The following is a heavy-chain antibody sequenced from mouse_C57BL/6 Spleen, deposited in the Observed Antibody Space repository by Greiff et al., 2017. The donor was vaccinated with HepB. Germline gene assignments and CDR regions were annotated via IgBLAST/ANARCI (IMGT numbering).Heavy chain of an antibody. V-gene: IGHV1-15*01. CDR2: IDPETGGT. CDR3: TRGRSFAY. Sequence: VKLVESGAELVRPGASVTLSCKASGYTFTDYEMHWVKQTPVHGLEWIGAIDPETGGTAYNQKFKGKAILTADKSSSTAYMELRSLTSEDSAVYYCTRGRSFAYWGQGTLVTVSA. CDR1: GYTFTDYE. J-gene: IGHJ3*01.